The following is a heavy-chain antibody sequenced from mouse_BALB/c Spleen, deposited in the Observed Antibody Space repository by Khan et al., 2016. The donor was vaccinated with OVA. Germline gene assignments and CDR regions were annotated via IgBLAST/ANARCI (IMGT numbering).Heavy chain of an antibody. V-gene: IGHV1-20*02. CDR2: INPHIGET. J-gene: IGHJ2*01. CDR1: GYSFTDYF. D-gene: IGHD1-1*01. Sequence: IQLVQSGPELVRPGASVKISCKASGYSFTDYFMNWVMQSHGKSLEWIGRINPHIGETFYNQRFKDKATLTVDESSSTAHMELRSLASEDSAVYYCTRIYRSDFDYWGQGTTLTVSS. CDR3: TRIYRSDFDY.